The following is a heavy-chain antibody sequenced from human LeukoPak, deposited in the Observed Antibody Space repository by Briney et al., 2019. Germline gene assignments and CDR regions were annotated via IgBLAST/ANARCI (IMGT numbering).Heavy chain of an antibody. V-gene: IGHV4-59*01. CDR2: IYYSGST. D-gene: IGHD3-10*01. CDR1: GGSISSYY. Sequence: SETLSLTCTVSGGSISSYYWSWIRQPPGKGLEWIGYIYYSGSTNYNPSLKSRVTISVDTSKNQFSLKLSSVTAADTAVYYCASSMVRGVMGYYYYYGMDVWGQGTTVTVSS. CDR3: ASSMVRGVMGYYYYYGMDV. J-gene: IGHJ6*02.